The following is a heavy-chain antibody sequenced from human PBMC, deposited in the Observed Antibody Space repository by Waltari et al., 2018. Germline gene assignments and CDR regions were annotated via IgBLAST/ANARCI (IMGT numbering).Heavy chain of an antibody. J-gene: IGHJ4*02. CDR3: ARLPDWASDY. Sequence: VLLVPTGTEVTNPGASVKGSCQVTGYSFTNFYIHWVRQDPGQGLGWLGWINPGSGGTDHAQGFQGRVIRRGDTAIGTAYLDLSRLTCDDTAVYYSARLPDWASDYWGQGTRVTV. D-gene: IGHD3-9*01. CDR2: INPGSGGT. CDR1: GYSFTNFY. V-gene: IGHV1-2*02.